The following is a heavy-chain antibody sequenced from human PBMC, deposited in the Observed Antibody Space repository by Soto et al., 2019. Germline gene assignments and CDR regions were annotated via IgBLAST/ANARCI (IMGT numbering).Heavy chain of an antibody. Sequence: PSGTLCFTCPVAGGSISSSSYYWGWIRQPPGKGLEWIGSIYYSGSTYYNPSLKSRVTISVDTSKNQFSLKLSSVTAADTAVYYCARAPKYSSGWYGCDYWGQGTLVTVSS. CDR2: IYYSGST. CDR3: ARAPKYSSGWYGCDY. J-gene: IGHJ4*02. V-gene: IGHV4-39*01. D-gene: IGHD6-19*01. CDR1: GGSISSSSYY.